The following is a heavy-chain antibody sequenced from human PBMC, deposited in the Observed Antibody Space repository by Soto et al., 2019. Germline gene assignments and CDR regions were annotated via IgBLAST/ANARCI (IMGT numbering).Heavy chain of an antibody. CDR3: ARDFGGGIAVAGVGFDY. J-gene: IGHJ4*02. D-gene: IGHD6-19*01. V-gene: IGHV3-7*03. Sequence: GGSLRLSCATSGFTFSSYWMSWVRRAPGKGLEWVANIKQDGSEKYYVDSVKGRFTISRDNAKNSLYLQMNSVRAEDTAMYYCARDFGGGIAVAGVGFDYWGQGTLVTVSS. CDR2: IKQDGSEK. CDR1: GFTFSSYW.